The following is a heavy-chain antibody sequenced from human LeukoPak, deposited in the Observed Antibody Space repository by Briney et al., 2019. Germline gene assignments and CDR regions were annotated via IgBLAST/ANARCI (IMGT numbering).Heavy chain of an antibody. CDR3: ARALGYGGKYFDY. V-gene: IGHV3-30*04. J-gene: IGHJ4*02. D-gene: IGHD4-23*01. Sequence: GSLRLSCAAPGFTFSSYAMHWVRQAPGKGLEWVAVISYDGSNKYYADSVKGRFTISRDNSKNTLYLQMNSLRAEDTAVYYCARALGYGGKYFDYWGQGTLVTVTS. CDR1: GFTFSSYA. CDR2: ISYDGSNK.